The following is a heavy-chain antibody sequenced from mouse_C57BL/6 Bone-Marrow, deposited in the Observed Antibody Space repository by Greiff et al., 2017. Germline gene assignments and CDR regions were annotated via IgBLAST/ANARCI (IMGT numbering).Heavy chain of an antibody. CDR1: GFTFSSYA. V-gene: IGHV5-4*01. CDR3: ARDTSDCDY. CDR2: ISDGGSYT. J-gene: IGHJ2*01. Sequence: KLVEPGGGLVKPGGSLKLPCAASGFTFSSYAMSWVRQTPEKRLEWVATISDGGSYTYYPDNVKGRFTISRDNAKNNLYLHMSHLKSEDTAMYYCARDTSDCDYWGQGTTLTVSS.